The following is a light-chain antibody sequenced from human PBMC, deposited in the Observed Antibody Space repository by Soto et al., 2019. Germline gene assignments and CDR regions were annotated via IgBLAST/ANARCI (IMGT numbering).Light chain of an antibody. V-gene: IGKV1-5*03. CDR1: QSISGW. J-gene: IGKJ1*01. Sequence: DIHMTQSPSTLSASVGDRVTITCRASQSISGWLAWFQQKPGKAPKLLIYKASTLESGVPSRFSGSGSGTEFTLTISSLHPDDFATYYCQQYNTYWTFGQGNKVEIK. CDR2: KAS. CDR3: QQYNTYWT.